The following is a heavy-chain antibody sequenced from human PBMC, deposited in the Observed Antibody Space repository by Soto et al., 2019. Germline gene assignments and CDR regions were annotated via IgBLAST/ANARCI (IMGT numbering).Heavy chain of an antibody. Sequence: GGSLRLSCAASGFTFSSYSMNWVRQAPGKGLEWVAFISYDGNNKYYSDSVKGRFTLSRDNSKNTLYLQMNSLRVEDTAVYYCAKDKGITAQKYYFDYWGQGTLVTVSS. CDR1: GFTFSSYS. CDR3: AKDKGITAQKYYFDY. V-gene: IGHV3-30*18. D-gene: IGHD6-13*01. J-gene: IGHJ4*02. CDR2: ISYDGNNK.